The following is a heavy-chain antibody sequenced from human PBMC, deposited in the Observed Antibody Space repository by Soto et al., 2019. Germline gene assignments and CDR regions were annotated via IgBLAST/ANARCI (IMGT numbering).Heavy chain of an antibody. D-gene: IGHD2-8*01. V-gene: IGHV4-59*08. CDR2: IYYSGST. CDR1: GGSISGYY. J-gene: IGHJ3*02. Sequence: SETLSLTCTVSGGSISGYYWSWIRQPPGKGLEWIGYIYYSGSTNYNPSLKSRVTISVDTSKNQFSLKLSSVTAADTAVYYCARFSSLIPGGVAFDIWGQGTKVTVSS. CDR3: ARFSSLIPGGVAFDI.